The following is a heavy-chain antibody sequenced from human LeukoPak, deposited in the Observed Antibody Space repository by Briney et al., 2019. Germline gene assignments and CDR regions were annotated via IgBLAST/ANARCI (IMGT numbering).Heavy chain of an antibody. J-gene: IGHJ4*02. Sequence: DWMGRIIPILGIANYAQKFQGRVTITADKSTSTAYMELSGLRSEDTAVYYCARDVGDYFDYWGQGTLVTVSS. CDR3: ARDVGDYFDY. CDR2: IIPILGIA. D-gene: IGHD1-26*01. V-gene: IGHV1-69*04.